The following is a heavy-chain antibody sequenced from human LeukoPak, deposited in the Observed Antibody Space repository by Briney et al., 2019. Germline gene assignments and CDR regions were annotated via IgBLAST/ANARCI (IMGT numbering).Heavy chain of an antibody. V-gene: IGHV4-34*01. Sequence: SETLSFTCAVYGGSFRGYYRSWIRQPPGKGLEWIGEINHSGGTNYNPSLKSRVTISVDTSKNQFSLKLSSVTAADTAVYYCARGPTIFGVVSYYYYGMDVWGQGTTVTVSS. D-gene: IGHD3-3*01. J-gene: IGHJ6*02. CDR3: ARGPTIFGVVSYYYYGMDV. CDR2: INHSGGT. CDR1: GGSFRGYY.